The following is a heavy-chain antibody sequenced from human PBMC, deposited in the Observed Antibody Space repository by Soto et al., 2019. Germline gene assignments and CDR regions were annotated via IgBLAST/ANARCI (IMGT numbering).Heavy chain of an antibody. CDR2: IYWNDDR. V-gene: IGHV2-5*01. CDR3: AHRRPTATAISGPSAFDF. D-gene: IGHD4-17*01. Sequence: GPTMVNPTRPLTLTCNISGFSLPTSGGAVGWVRQHPGKALEWLALIYWNDDRRFRPSLKNRLTITKDTSENQVVLTLTDMDPVDTGTYYCAHRRPTATAISGPSAFDFWGQGIPVTVSS. J-gene: IGHJ4*02. CDR1: GFSLPTSGGA.